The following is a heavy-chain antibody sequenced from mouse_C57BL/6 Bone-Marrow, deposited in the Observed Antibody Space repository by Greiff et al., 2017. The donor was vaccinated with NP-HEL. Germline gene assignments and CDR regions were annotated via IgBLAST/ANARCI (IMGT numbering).Heavy chain of an antibody. J-gene: IGHJ3*01. CDR1: GYTFTSYW. Sequence: VQLQQPGAELVKPGASGYTFTSYWMHWVKQRPGQGLEWIGRIHPSDSDTNYNQKFKGKATLTVDKSSSTAYMQLSSLTSEDSAVYYCAMGMVGLKFAYWGQGTLVTVSA. CDR3: AMGMVGLKFAY. V-gene: IGHV1-74*01. CDR2: IHPSDSDT. D-gene: IGHD2-3*01.